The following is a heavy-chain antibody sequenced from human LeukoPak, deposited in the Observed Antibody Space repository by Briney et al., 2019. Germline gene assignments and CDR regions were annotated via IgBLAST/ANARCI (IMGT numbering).Heavy chain of an antibody. Sequence: TSETLSLTCAVYGGSFSGYYWSWIRQPPGKGLEWIGEINHSGSTNYNPSLKSRVTISVDTSKNQFSLKLSSVTAADTAVYYCARTYYDFWSGYYRGRYFDYWGQGTLVTVSS. D-gene: IGHD3-3*01. CDR1: GGSFSGYY. CDR3: ARTYYDFWSGYYRGRYFDY. J-gene: IGHJ4*02. V-gene: IGHV4-34*01. CDR2: INHSGST.